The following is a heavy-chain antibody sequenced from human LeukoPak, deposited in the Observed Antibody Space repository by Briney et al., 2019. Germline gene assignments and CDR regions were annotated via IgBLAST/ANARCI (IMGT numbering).Heavy chain of an antibody. CDR3: ARFSFCPRCHFDY. CDR1: GFTFSSYW. Sequence: PGGSLRLSCAASGFTFSSYWMHWVRQAPGKGLVWVSRISPDGSSALYADSVKGRFTISRDNAKNTLYLQMNSLRADDTAVYYCARFSFCPRCHFDYWGQGTLVTVSS. V-gene: IGHV3-74*01. CDR2: ISPDGSSA. J-gene: IGHJ4*02. D-gene: IGHD2/OR15-2a*01.